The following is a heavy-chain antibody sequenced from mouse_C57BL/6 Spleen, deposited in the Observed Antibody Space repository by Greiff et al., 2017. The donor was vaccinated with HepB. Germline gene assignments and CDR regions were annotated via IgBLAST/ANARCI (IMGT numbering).Heavy chain of an antibody. J-gene: IGHJ4*01. Sequence: EVQLQESGGGLVKPGGSLKLSCAASGFTFSSYAMSWVRQTPEKRLEWVATISDGGSYTYYPDNVKGRFTISRDNAKNNLYLQMSHLKSADTAMYYCARDGGITTVVRAMDYWGQGTSVTVSS. CDR2: ISDGGSYT. D-gene: IGHD1-1*01. CDR3: ARDGGITTVVRAMDY. V-gene: IGHV5-4*01. CDR1: GFTFSSYA.